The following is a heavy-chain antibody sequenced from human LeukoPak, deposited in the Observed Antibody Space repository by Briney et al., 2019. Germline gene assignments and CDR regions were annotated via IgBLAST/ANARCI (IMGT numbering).Heavy chain of an antibody. CDR2: IYYSGST. CDR3: ARGRTYYDPLYYYYMDV. D-gene: IGHD3-3*01. V-gene: IGHV4-59*01. CDR1: GGFISSYY. Sequence: SETLSLLCTVSGGFISSYYWSWIRRPPGKGLEWIGYIYYSGSTNYNPSLKSRVTISVDTSKNQFSLKMSSVTAADTAVYYCARGRTYYDPLYYYYMDVWGKGTTVTVSS. J-gene: IGHJ6*03.